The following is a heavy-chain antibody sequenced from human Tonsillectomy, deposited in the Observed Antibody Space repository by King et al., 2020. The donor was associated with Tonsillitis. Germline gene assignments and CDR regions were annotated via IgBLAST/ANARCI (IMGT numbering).Heavy chain of an antibody. Sequence: QLQESGPGLVKPSETLSLTCTVSGGSISSSSYYWGWIRQPPGKGLEWIGSIYYSGSTYYNPSLKSRVTISVDTSKNQFSLKLSSVTAADTAVYYCARRLEYSGGWYPDYYYYYGMDVWGQGTTVTVSS. CDR2: IYYSGST. J-gene: IGHJ6*02. CDR3: ARRLEYSGGWYPDYYYYYGMDV. D-gene: IGHD6-19*01. V-gene: IGHV4-39*01. CDR1: GGSISSSSYY.